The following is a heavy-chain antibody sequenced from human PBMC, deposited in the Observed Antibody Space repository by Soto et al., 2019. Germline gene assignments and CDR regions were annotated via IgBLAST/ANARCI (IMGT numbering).Heavy chain of an antibody. V-gene: IGHV1-69*13. CDR3: VRDSGAKLSSS. D-gene: IGHD6-13*01. Sequence: SVKVSCKASGGTFSSYRINWVRQAPGQGLEWVGGIVPIYRTADYAQKFQGRVTITADESARTSYMEPRSLKSQDTAVYYCVRDSGAKLSSSWGQGTLVTVSS. CDR1: GGTFSSYR. CDR2: IVPIYRTA. J-gene: IGHJ4*02.